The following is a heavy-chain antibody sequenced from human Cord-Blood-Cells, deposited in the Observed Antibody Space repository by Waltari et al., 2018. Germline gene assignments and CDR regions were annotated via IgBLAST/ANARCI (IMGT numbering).Heavy chain of an antibody. CDR3: ARRRSSSSWYFDL. CDR2: FYYSGST. V-gene: IGHV4-39*01. D-gene: IGHD6-6*01. CDR1: GGSISSSSYY. J-gene: IGHJ2*01. Sequence: QLQLQESGPGLVKPSETLSLTCTVSGGSISSSSYYWGWIRQPPGKGLEWIGSFYYSGSTSYNPSLKSRVTISVDTSKNQFSLKLSSVTAADTAVYYCARRRSSSSWYFDLWGRGTLVTVSS.